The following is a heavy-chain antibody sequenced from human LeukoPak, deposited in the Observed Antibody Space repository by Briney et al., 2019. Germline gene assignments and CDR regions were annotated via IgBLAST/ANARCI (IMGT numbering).Heavy chain of an antibody. Sequence: PSETLSLTCTASGGSISSYYWSWIRQPPGKGLEGIGYIYYSGTTNYNPSLKSRVTISVDTSKNQFSLKLSSVTAADTAVYYCARHRDYYDSGGYHWSFDYWGQGTLVTVSS. D-gene: IGHD3-22*01. CDR3: ARHRDYYDSGGYHWSFDY. CDR1: GGSISSYY. V-gene: IGHV4-59*08. J-gene: IGHJ4*02. CDR2: IYYSGTT.